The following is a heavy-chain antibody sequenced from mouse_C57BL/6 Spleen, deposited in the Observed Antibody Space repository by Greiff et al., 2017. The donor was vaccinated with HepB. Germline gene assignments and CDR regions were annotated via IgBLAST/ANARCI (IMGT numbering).Heavy chain of an antibody. Sequence: VKLQESGAELARPGASVKLSCKASGYTFTSYGISWVKQRTGQGLEWIGEIYPRSGNTYYNEKFKGKATLTADKSSSTAYMELRSLTSEDSAVYFCARYDYDRTVCYWGQGTTLTVSS. CDR3: ARYDYDRTVCY. V-gene: IGHV1-81*01. CDR2: IYPRSGNT. CDR1: GYTFTSYG. J-gene: IGHJ2*01. D-gene: IGHD2-4*01.